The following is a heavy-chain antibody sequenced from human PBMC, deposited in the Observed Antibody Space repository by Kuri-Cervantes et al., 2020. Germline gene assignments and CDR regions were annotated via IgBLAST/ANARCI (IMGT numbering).Heavy chain of an antibody. CDR3: AKLPGYYGSGSYYTFDAFDI. V-gene: IGHV3-30-3*02. D-gene: IGHD3-10*01. Sequence: GESLKISCAASGFTFSSYAMHWVRQAPGKGLEWVAVISYDGSNKYYADSVKGRFTISRDNSKYTLYLQMNSLRAEDTAVYYCAKLPGYYGSGSYYTFDAFDIWGQGTMVTVSS. CDR2: ISYDGSNK. CDR1: GFTFSSYA. J-gene: IGHJ3*02.